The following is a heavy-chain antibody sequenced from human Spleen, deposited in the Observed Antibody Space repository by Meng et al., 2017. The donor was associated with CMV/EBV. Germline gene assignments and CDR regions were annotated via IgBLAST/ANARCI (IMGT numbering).Heavy chain of an antibody. CDR3: TKFTTTVTTPYYYYYYGMDA. D-gene: IGHD4-17*01. Sequence: GESLKISCAASGFNFNSYTMNWVRQAPGKGLEWVSSISSSSTYIYYADSVKGRFTISRDNAKNSLYLQMDSLRAEDTAVYYCTKFTTTVTTPYYYYYYGMDAWGQGTTVTVSS. CDR1: GFNFNSYT. CDR2: ISSSSTYI. V-gene: IGHV3-21*01. J-gene: IGHJ6*02.